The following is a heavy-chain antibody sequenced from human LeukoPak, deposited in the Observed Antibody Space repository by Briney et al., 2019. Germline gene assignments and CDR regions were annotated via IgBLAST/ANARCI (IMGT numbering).Heavy chain of an antibody. Sequence: GGSLRLSCAASGFTFSDYYMSWIRQAPGKGLEWVSYISSSGSTIYYADSVKGRFTISRDNAKNSLCLQMSSLRAEDTAMYYCARDYSGSEYFFDYWGQGSLVTVSS. J-gene: IGHJ4*02. CDR2: ISSSGSTI. V-gene: IGHV3-11*01. D-gene: IGHD1-26*01. CDR3: ARDYSGSEYFFDY. CDR1: GFTFSDYY.